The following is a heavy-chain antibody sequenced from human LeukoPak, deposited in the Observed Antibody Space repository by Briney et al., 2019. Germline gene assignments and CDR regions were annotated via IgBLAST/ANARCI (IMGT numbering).Heavy chain of an antibody. J-gene: IGHJ2*01. CDR3: AREALRSTNWYFDL. Sequence: GGPLRLSCAASGFTLGSFWMNWARRPPGKGREGGPNIKEDGSKIYYVDSVKGRFTISRDNAKNSLYLQMNRLRVEDTAVYYCAREALRSTNWYFDLWGRGTLVTVSS. V-gene: IGHV3-7*01. CDR1: GFTLGSFW. CDR2: IKEDGSKI. D-gene: IGHD3-16*01.